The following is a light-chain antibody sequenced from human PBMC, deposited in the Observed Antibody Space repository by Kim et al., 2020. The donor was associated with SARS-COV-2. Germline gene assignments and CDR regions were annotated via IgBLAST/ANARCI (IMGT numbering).Light chain of an antibody. CDR3: QQYNNWPYT. CDR2: DAS. CDR1: QSVSSY. V-gene: IGKV3-15*01. J-gene: IGKJ2*01. Sequence: EIVLTQSPATLSLSPGERATLSCRASQSVSSYLAWYQQKPGQAPRLLIYDASTRATGIPARFSGSGSGTEFTLTISSLQSEDFAVYYCQQYNNWPYTFGQGTKLEI.